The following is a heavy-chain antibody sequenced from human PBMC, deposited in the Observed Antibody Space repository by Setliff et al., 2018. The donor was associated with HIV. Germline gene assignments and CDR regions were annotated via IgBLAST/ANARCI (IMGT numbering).Heavy chain of an antibody. D-gene: IGHD3-10*01. J-gene: IGHJ6*03. CDR3: ARDYYDDTYYSPGIYYLYYMDV. Sequence: SETLSLTCTVSGASMRGHYWNWIRQPPGKGLEWIGYVYDSGSTNYNPSLEGRVTMSLDTSKNHFSLKLSSVTAADTAVYYCARDYYDDTYYSPGIYYLYYMDVWGKGTTVTVSS. V-gene: IGHV4-59*11. CDR1: GASMRGHY. CDR2: VYDSGST.